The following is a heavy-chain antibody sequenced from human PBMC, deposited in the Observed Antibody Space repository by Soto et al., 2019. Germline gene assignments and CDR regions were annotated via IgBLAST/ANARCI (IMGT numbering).Heavy chain of an antibody. CDR2: IYYSGST. CDR3: AIVLNRGISRHWFDP. CDR1: GGSISSYY. D-gene: IGHD2-15*01. V-gene: IGHV4-59*01. J-gene: IGHJ5*02. Sequence: SETLSLTCTVSGGSISSYYWSWIRQPPGKGLEWIGYIYYSGSTNYNPSLKSRVTISVDASKNQFSLKLSSVTAADTAVYYCAIVLNRGISRHWFDPWGQGTLVTVSS.